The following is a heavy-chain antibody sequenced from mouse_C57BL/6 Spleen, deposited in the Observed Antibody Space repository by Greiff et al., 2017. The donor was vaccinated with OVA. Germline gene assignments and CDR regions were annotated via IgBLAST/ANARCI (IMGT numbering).Heavy chain of an antibody. CDR1: GFSLTSYA. Sequence: VQLQESGPGLVAPSQSLSITCTVSGFSLTSYAISWVRQPPGKGLAWLGVIWTGGGTNYNSALKSRLSISKDNSKSQVFLKMNSLQTDDTARYYCARNRDYGSSYRWYFDVWGTGTTVTVSS. J-gene: IGHJ1*03. CDR2: IWTGGGT. CDR3: ARNRDYGSSYRWYFDV. D-gene: IGHD1-1*01. V-gene: IGHV2-9-1*01.